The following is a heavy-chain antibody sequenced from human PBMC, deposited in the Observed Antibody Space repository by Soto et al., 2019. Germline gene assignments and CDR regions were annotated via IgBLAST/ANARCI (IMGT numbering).Heavy chain of an antibody. CDR2: ISGSGGGT. Sequence: EVQLLESGGALVQPGGSLRLSSAASGFTFRSYAMSWVRQAPGKGLEWVSLISGSGGGTYYADSVKGRFTISRDNAKNTLYLQMNSLRADDTAVFYCTKHLSNGSPDYWGQGTLVTVSS. V-gene: IGHV3-23*01. CDR1: GFTFRSYA. J-gene: IGHJ4*02. D-gene: IGHD2-8*01. CDR3: TKHLSNGSPDY.